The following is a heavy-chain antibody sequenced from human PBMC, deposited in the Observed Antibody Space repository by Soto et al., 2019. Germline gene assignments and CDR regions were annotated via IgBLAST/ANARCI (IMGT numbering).Heavy chain of an antibody. CDR2: INVYNGNT. V-gene: IGHV1-18*04. D-gene: IGHD5-12*01. CDR3: ARGGGYSGYDYEGEDY. J-gene: IGHJ4*02. CDR1: GEAFTSNS. Sequence: PSVEVSCKASGEAFTSNSRGCVRQAPGQGLEWMGWINVYNGNTNYAQKLQGRVTMTTDTSTSTAYMELRSLRSDDTAVYYCARGGGYSGYDYEGEDYWGQGTLVTVSS.